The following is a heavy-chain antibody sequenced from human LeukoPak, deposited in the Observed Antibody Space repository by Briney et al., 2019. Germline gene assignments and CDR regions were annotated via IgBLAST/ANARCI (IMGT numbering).Heavy chain of an antibody. CDR2: INPNRGGT. CDR3: ARDQGKWIQLWSFDY. CDR1: GYTFTGYY. Sequence: ASVKVSCKASGYTFTGYYMHWVRQAPGQGLEWMGWINPNRGGTNYAQKFQGWVTMTRDTSISTAYMELSRLRSDDTAVYYCARDQGKWIQLWSFDYWGQGTLVTVSS. J-gene: IGHJ4*02. D-gene: IGHD5-18*01. V-gene: IGHV1-2*04.